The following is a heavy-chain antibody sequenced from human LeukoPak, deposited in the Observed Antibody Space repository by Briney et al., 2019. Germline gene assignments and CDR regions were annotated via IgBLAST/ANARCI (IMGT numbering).Heavy chain of an antibody. CDR1: GFTFSSYS. J-gene: IGHJ4*02. V-gene: IGHV3-48*04. D-gene: IGHD1-26*01. Sequence: PGGSLRVSCAASGFTFSSYSMNWVRQAPGKGLEWVPFISSSSSTIYYADSVKGRFTISRDNAKNSLYLQMNSLRAEDTAVYYCARDRGGSYSAIDYWGQGTLVTVSS. CDR2: ISSSSSTI. CDR3: ARDRGGSYSAIDY.